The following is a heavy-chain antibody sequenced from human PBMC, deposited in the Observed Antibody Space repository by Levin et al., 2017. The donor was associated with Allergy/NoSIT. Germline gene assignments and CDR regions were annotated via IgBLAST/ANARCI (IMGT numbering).Heavy chain of an antibody. V-gene: IGHV3-23*01. J-gene: IGHJ3*02. CDR1: GFTFSSYA. D-gene: IGHD3-10*01. CDR3: AKLSRGGWFGELDAFDI. CDR2: ISGSGGST. Sequence: ETLSLTCAASGFTFSSYAMSWVRQAPGKGLEWVSAISGSGGSTYYADSVKGRFTISRDNSKNTLYLQMNSLRAEDTAVYYCAKLSRGGWFGELDAFDIWGQGTMVTVSS.